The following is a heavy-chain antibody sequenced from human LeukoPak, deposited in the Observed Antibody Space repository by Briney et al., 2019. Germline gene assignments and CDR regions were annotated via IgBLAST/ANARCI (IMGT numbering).Heavy chain of an antibody. CDR1: GYTFNNFG. J-gene: IGHJ5*02. CDR3: ARDRIARLGGSYRYNCFDP. D-gene: IGHD1-26*01. V-gene: IGHV1-18*01. Sequence: ASVKVSCKASGYTFNNFGIHWVRQTPGQGLEWMGWISAYNGLTNYAENLQGRVTMTTDTSTGTAYLEWRSLTSDDTALYYCARDRIARLGGSYRYNCFDPWGQGTLVTVSS. CDR2: ISAYNGLT.